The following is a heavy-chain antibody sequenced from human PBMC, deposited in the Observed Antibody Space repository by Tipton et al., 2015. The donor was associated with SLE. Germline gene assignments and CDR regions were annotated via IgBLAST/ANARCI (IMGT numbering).Heavy chain of an antibody. CDR1: GFTFSSYS. CDR2: ISSSSSYI. D-gene: IGHD3-3*01. V-gene: IGHV3-21*01. CDR3: ARGLDFWSDRDWFDP. J-gene: IGHJ5*02. Sequence: SLRLSCAASGFTFSSYSMNWVRQAPGKGLEWVSSISSSSSYIYYADSVKGRFTISRDNAKNSLYLQMNSLRAEDTAVYYCARGLDFWSDRDWFDPRGQGTLVTVSS.